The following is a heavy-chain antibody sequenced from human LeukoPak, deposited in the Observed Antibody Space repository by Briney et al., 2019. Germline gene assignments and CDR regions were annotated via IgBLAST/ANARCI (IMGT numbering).Heavy chain of an antibody. CDR2: ISAYNGNT. J-gene: IGHJ5*02. Sequence: ASVKVSCKASGYTFTSYGISWVRQAPGQGLEWMGWISAYNGNTNYAQKLQGRVTMTTDTSTSTAYMELRSLRSDDTAVYYCASAPKSAASSWFDPWGQGTLVTVSS. V-gene: IGHV1-18*01. CDR1: GYTFTSYG. D-gene: IGHD6-13*01. CDR3: ASAPKSAASSWFDP.